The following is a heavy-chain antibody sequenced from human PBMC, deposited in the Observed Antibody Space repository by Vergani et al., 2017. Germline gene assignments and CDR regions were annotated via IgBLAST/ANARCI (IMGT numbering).Heavy chain of an antibody. CDR3: ARMRFGYFDY. D-gene: IGHD3-10*01. CDR1: GFSLSTSGMR. J-gene: IGHJ4*02. Sequence: QVTLKESGPALVKPTQTLTLTCTFSGFSLSTSGMRVSWIRQPPGKALEWLARIDWDDDKFYSTSLKTRLTISKDTSKNQVVLTMTNMDPVDTATYYCARMRFGYFDYWGQGTLATVSS. CDR2: IDWDDDK. V-gene: IGHV2-70*04.